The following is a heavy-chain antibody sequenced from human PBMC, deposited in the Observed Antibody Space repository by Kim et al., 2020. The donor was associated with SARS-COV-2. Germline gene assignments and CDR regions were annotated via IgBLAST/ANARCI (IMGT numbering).Heavy chain of an antibody. J-gene: IGHJ3*02. CDR3: AIVPTVNDVFDI. D-gene: IGHD4-17*01. V-gene: IGHV1-8*01. Sequence: ASVKVSCKASGYTFTSYDINWVRQVTGQGLEWMGWMNTKSGNKGYAQKFQGGVTMTRDTSISTAFMELSRLGSEDTAVYYCAIVPTVNDVFDIWGQGTMVIVSS. CDR1: GYTFTSYD. CDR2: MNTKSGNK.